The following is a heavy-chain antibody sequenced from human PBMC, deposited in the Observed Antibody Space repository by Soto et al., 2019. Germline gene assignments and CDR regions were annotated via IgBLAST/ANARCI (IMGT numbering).Heavy chain of an antibody. CDR3: ARGIAANDY. J-gene: IGHJ4*02. CDR2: MNPNSGNT. CDR1: GYTFTSYD. D-gene: IGHD6-6*01. Sequence: QVQLVQSGAEVKKPGASVKVSCKASGYTFTSYDINWVRQATGQGLEWMGWMNPNSGNTGYAQKFXXRXNXXRNTSISTAYMELRSLRSEDTAVYYGARGIAANDYWGQGTLVTVSS. V-gene: IGHV1-8*01.